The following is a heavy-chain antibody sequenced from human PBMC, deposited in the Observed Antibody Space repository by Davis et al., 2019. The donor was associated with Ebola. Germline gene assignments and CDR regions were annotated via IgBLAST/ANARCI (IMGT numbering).Heavy chain of an antibody. Sequence: GESLKISCAASGFTVSSNYMSWVRQAPGKGLECVSVIYSGGSTYYADSVKGRFTISRDNSKNTLYLQMNSLRAEDTAVYYCARDRFDYSNYYYYGMDVWGQGTTVTVSS. D-gene: IGHD4-11*01. CDR2: IYSGGST. CDR1: GFTVSSNY. CDR3: ARDRFDYSNYYYYGMDV. V-gene: IGHV3-66*01. J-gene: IGHJ6*02.